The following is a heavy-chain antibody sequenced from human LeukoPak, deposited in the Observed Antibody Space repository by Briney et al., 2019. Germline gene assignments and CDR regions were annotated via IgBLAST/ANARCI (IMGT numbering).Heavy chain of an antibody. CDR2: IKPDGSEK. CDR3: ARYGLYYYDSSGYSDY. CDR1: GFTFSSYW. D-gene: IGHD3-22*01. Sequence: GGSLRLSCAASGFTFSSYWMSWDRQAPGKVLEWVANIKPDGSEKYYVDSVKGRFTISRDNAKNSLYLQMNSLRAEDTAVYYCARYGLYYYDSSGYSDYWGQGTLVTVSS. J-gene: IGHJ4*02. V-gene: IGHV3-7*01.